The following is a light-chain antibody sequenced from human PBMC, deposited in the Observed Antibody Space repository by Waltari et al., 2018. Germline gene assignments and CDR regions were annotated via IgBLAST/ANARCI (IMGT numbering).Light chain of an antibody. Sequence: IQLTQSPSSLSASVGYRVTITCRASQGVSSSLAWYQQKPGKAPKLLIYAASTLQSGVPSRFSGSGFGTEFTLTISSLQPEDFATYYCQQLNSYPPVTFGPGTRVEIK. CDR3: QQLNSYPPVT. V-gene: IGKV1-9*01. CDR1: QGVSSS. CDR2: AAS. J-gene: IGKJ3*01.